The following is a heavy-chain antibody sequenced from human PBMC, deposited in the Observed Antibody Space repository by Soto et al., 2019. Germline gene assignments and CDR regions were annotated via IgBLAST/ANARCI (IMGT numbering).Heavy chain of an antibody. D-gene: IGHD2-8*01. J-gene: IGHJ4*02. CDR2: IDWDDDK. CDR1: GFSLSTSGMC. Sequence: GPTLVNPTQTLTLTCTFSGFSLSTSGMCVSWIRQPPGRALEWLALIDWDDDKYYSTSLKTRLTISKDTSKNQVVLTMTNMDPVDTATYYCARIFGGYCTNGPDYWGQGTLVTVSS. V-gene: IGHV2-70*01. CDR3: ARIFGGYCTNGPDY.